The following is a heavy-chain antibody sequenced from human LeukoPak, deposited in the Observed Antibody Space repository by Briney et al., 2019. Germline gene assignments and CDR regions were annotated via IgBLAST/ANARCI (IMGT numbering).Heavy chain of an antibody. D-gene: IGHD3-22*01. Sequence: SVKVSCKASGGTFSSYAISWVRQAPGQGLEWMGRIIPTFGIANYAQKFQGRVTITADKSTSTAYMELSSLRSEDTAVYYCARVTYYYDSSGYVDYWGQGTLVTVSS. V-gene: IGHV1-69*04. CDR2: IIPTFGIA. CDR1: GGTFSSYA. CDR3: ARVTYYYDSSGYVDY. J-gene: IGHJ4*02.